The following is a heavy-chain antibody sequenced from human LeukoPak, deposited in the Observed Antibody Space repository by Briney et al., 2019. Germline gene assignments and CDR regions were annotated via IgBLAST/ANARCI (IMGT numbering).Heavy chain of an antibody. CDR3: ARGPTWIQLWLQFDY. CDR2: INPSGGST. D-gene: IGHD5-18*01. J-gene: IGHJ4*02. Sequence: ASVKVSCKASGYTFTSYYRHWVRQAPGQGLEWMGIINPSGGSTSYAQKFQGRVIMTRDTSTSTVYMELSSLRSEDTAVYYCARGPTWIQLWLQFDYWGQGTLVTVSS. V-gene: IGHV1-46*01. CDR1: GYTFTSYY.